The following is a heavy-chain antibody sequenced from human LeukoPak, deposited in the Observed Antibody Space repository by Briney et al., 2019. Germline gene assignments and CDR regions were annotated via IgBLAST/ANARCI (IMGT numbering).Heavy chain of an antibody. J-gene: IGHJ4*02. CDR1: GFTFSKDS. CDR3: VRDNPRCCGVIPSNIDDY. V-gene: IGHV3-48*01. CDR2: INGGGSPI. Sequence: GGSLRLSCAASGFTFSKDSMNWVRQAPGKGLEWVSYINGGGSPIFYADSVRGRFTISRDNAKNSLYLQMNSLRAEDTAVYYCVRDNPRCCGVIPSNIDDYWGQGTLVTVSS. D-gene: IGHD2-21*01.